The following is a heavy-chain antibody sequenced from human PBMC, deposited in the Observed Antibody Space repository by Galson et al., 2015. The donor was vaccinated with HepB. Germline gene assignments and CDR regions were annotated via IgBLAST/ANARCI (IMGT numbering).Heavy chain of an antibody. V-gene: IGHV4-39*01. CDR2: IYYSGST. CDR1: GGSISSSSYY. CDR3: ARRHQQLVRWYYFDY. J-gene: IGHJ4*02. Sequence: TLSLTCTVSGGSISSSSYYWGWIRQPPGKGLEWIGSIYYSGSTYYNPSLKSRVTISVDTSKNQFSLKLSSVTAADTAVYYCARRHQQLVRWYYFDYWGQGTLVTVSS. D-gene: IGHD6-13*01.